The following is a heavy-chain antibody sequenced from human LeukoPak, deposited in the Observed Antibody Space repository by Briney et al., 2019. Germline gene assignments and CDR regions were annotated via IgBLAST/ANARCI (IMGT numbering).Heavy chain of an antibody. J-gene: IGHJ5*02. D-gene: IGHD3-22*01. Sequence: PSETLSLTCTVSGGSISSYYWSWIRQPPGKGLEWIGYIYYSGSTNYNPSLKSRVTISVDTSKNQFSLKLSSVTAADTAVYYCARELYYYDSSGYSLNNWFDPWGQGTLVTVSS. CDR2: IYYSGST. CDR3: ARELYYYDSSGYSLNNWFDP. V-gene: IGHV4-59*01. CDR1: GGSISSYY.